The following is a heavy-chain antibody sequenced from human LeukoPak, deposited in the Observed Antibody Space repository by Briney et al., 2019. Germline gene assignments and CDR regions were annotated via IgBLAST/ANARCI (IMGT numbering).Heavy chain of an antibody. J-gene: IGHJ4*02. CDR1: GFTFSSYW. Sequence: GGSLRLSCAASGFTFSSYWMSWVRQAPGKGLEWVANIKQDGSEKYYVDSVKGRFTISRDNAKNSLYLQMNSLRAEDTAVFFCARALVNFLSGYIDYWGQGTLVTVSS. V-gene: IGHV3-7*01. CDR2: IKQDGSEK. CDR3: ARALVNFLSGYIDY. D-gene: IGHD3-3*01.